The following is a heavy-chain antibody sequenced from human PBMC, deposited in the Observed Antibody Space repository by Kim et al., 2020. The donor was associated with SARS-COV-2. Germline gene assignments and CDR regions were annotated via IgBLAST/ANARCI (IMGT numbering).Heavy chain of an antibody. Sequence: GGSLRLSCAASGFTFSSYWMSWVRQAPGKGLEWVANIKQDGSEKYYVDSVKGRFTISRDNAKNSLYLQMNSLRAEDTAVYYCARDNLGNWNYLWGGRYYYYGMDVWGQGTTVTVSS. V-gene: IGHV3-7*01. J-gene: IGHJ6*02. CDR3: ARDNLGNWNYLWGGRYYYYGMDV. CDR1: GFTFSSYW. D-gene: IGHD1-7*01. CDR2: IKQDGSEK.